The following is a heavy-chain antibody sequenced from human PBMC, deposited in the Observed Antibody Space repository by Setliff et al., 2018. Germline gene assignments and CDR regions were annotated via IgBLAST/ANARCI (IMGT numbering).Heavy chain of an antibody. CDR2: IIPILGIA. Sequence: SVKVSCKASGGTFSSYAISWMRQAPGQGLERMGGIIPILGIANYAQKFQGRVTITADKSTSTAYMELSSLRSEDTAVYYCARGVPAATNLESYGMDVWGQGTTVTVS. D-gene: IGHD2-2*01. CDR1: GGTFSSYA. CDR3: ARGVPAATNLESYGMDV. V-gene: IGHV1-69*10. J-gene: IGHJ6*02.